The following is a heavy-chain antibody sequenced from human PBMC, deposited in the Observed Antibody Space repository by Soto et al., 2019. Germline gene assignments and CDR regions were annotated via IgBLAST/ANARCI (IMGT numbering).Heavy chain of an antibody. Sequence: GGSLRLYCAASGFTFSSYGMHWVRQAPGKGLEWVAVIWCDGSNKYYADSVKGRFTISRDNSKNTLYLQMNSLRAEDTAVYYCARDYDSSGYPRYYFDYWGQGTLVSVSS. V-gene: IGHV3-33*01. CDR3: ARDYDSSGYPRYYFDY. CDR2: IWCDGSNK. CDR1: GFTFSSYG. D-gene: IGHD3-22*01. J-gene: IGHJ4*02.